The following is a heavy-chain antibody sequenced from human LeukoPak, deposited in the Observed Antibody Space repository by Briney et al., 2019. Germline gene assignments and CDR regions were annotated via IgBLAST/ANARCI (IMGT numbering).Heavy chain of an antibody. V-gene: IGHV4-59*08. Sequence: SETLSLTCTVSGGTISSYYWNWIRQPPGKGLEWIGYIHSSGSTKYNPFLKSRVTISVDTSKNQFSLKLSSVTAADTAVYYCARWYSSGWAFDYWGQGTLVTVSS. CDR2: IHSSGST. J-gene: IGHJ4*02. CDR3: ARWYSSGWAFDY. CDR1: GGTISSYY. D-gene: IGHD6-19*01.